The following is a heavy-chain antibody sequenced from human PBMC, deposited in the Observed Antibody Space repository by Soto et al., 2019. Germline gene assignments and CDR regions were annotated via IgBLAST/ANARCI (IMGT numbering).Heavy chain of an antibody. V-gene: IGHV4-4*07. CDR2: IFTSGST. D-gene: IGHD1-26*01. J-gene: IGHJ4*02. CDR3: AREARGGFSGIFDY. CDR1: GDSVSSDH. Sequence: QVQLQESGPGLVKPSETLSLTCTVPGDSVSSDHYSWIRQPAGTGLEWIGRIFTSGSTNYNPSLRSLVTMSIDRSKNQFSLRRSSVTAADTAVYYCAREARGGFSGIFDYWGQGNLVTVSS.